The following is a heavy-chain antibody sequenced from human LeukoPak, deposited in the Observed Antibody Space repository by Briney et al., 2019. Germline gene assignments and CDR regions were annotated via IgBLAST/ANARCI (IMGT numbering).Heavy chain of an antibody. J-gene: IGHJ4*02. V-gene: IGHV1-69*13. CDR3: ARERANYDSSGPFDY. CDR1: GGTFSSYA. D-gene: IGHD3-22*01. CDR2: IIPIFGTA. Sequence: ASVKVSCKASGGTFSSYAISWVRQAPGQGLEWMGGIIPIFGTANYAQKFQGRVTITADESTSTAYMELSSLRSEDTAVYYCARERANYDSSGPFDYWGQGTLVTVSS.